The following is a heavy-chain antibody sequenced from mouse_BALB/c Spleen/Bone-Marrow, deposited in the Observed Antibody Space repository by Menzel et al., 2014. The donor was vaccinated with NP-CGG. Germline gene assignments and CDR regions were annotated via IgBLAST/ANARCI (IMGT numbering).Heavy chain of an antibody. CDR1: GFSLTSYG. V-gene: IGHV2-5*01. CDR2: IWRGGST. Sequence: QVQLQQSGPGLVQPSQSLSITCTVSGFSLTSYGVHWVPQSPGKGLEWLGVIWRGGSTDYNAAFMSRLSITKDNSKSQVFFKMNSLQADDTAIYYCAKIGTTTGAMDYWGQGTSVTVSS. J-gene: IGHJ4*01. CDR3: AKIGTTTGAMDY. D-gene: IGHD2-14*01.